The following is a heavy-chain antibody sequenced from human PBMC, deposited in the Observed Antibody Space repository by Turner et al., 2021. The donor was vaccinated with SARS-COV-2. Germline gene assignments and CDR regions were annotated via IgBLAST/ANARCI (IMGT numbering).Heavy chain of an antibody. CDR2: ISYDGSNE. J-gene: IGHJ4*02. V-gene: IGHV3-30-3*01. D-gene: IGHD2-2*01. CDR3: ARAPSYCSSTSCPPPFDY. CDR1: GFTFSTYA. Sequence: QVQLVESGGGVVQPGRFLRLSCAASGFTFSTYALHWVRQAPGKGLEWVAVISYDGSNENYADSVKGRFTISRDNSKNTLYLQMNSLRTEDTAVYYCARAPSYCSSTSCPPPFDYWGQGTLVTVSS.